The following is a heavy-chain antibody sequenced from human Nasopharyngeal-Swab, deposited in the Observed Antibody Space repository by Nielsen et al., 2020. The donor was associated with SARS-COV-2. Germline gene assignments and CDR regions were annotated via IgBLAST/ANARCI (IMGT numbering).Heavy chain of an antibody. CDR2: IYHSGST. D-gene: IGHD2-2*01. CDR3: ARTYIVVVPAAMGYYYYGMDV. Sequence: SETLSLTCAVSGGSISSSNWWSWVRQPPGTGLEWIGEIYHSGSTNYNPSLKSRVTISVDKSKNQFSLKLSSVTAADTAVYYCARTYIVVVPAAMGYYYYGMDVWGQGTTVTVSS. V-gene: IGHV4-4*02. CDR1: GGSISSSNW. J-gene: IGHJ6*02.